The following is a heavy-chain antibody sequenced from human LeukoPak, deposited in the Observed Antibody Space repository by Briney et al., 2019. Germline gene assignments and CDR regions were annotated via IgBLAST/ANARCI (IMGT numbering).Heavy chain of an antibody. CDR1: GFTFSNAW. CDR2: IKSKTDGGTT. D-gene: IGHD2-15*01. Sequence: GGSLRLSCAASGFTFSNAWMSWVRQAPGKGLEWVGRIKSKTDGGTTDYAAPVKGRFTISRDDSKNTLYLQMNSLKTEDTAVYYCTTGPPIVVVVAAADYWGQGTLVTASS. CDR3: TTGPPIVVVVAAADY. J-gene: IGHJ4*02. V-gene: IGHV3-15*01.